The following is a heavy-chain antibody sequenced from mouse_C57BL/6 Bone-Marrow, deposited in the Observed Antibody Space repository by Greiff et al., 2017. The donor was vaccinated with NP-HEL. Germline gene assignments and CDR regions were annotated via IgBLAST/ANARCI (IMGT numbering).Heavy chain of an antibody. CDR3: ARDSTTVVEGFAY. Sequence: EVQLVESGPGLVKPSQSLSLTCSVTGYSITSGYYWNWIRQFPGNKLEWMGYISYDGSNNYNPSLKNRISITRDTSKNQFFLKLNSVTTEDTATYYCARDSTTVVEGFAYWGQGTLVTVSA. J-gene: IGHJ3*01. D-gene: IGHD1-1*01. CDR2: ISYDGSN. V-gene: IGHV3-6*01. CDR1: GYSITSGYY.